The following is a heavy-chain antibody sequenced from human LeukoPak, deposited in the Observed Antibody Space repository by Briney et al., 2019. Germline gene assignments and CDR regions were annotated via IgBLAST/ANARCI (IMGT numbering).Heavy chain of an antibody. CDR3: APGKSVTYYLYFDY. Sequence: GGSLRLSCAASGFTFSSYAMNWVRQAPGKGLEWVSGVSGGGGATYYADSVKGRFTISRDNSKNTLYLQMNSLRADDTAVYYCAPGKSVTYYLYFDYWGQGTLVTVSS. D-gene: IGHD1-26*01. J-gene: IGHJ4*02. V-gene: IGHV3-23*01. CDR2: VSGGGGAT. CDR1: GFTFSSYA.